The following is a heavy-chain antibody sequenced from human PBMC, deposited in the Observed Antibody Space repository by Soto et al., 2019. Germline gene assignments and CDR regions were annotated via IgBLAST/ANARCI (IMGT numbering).Heavy chain of an antibody. Sequence: EVQLLESGGGLVQPGGSLRLSCAASGVTFSNYAMSWVRQAPGKGLEWVSGISGSAGNTYYADSVKGRFTISGDNSRNTLYLQLHSLRAEDTAVYYCAKGVAWGLINYFEYWGQGTLVTVSS. CDR2: ISGSAGNT. J-gene: IGHJ4*02. V-gene: IGHV3-23*01. CDR1: GVTFSNYA. CDR3: AKGVAWGLINYFEY. D-gene: IGHD1-26*01.